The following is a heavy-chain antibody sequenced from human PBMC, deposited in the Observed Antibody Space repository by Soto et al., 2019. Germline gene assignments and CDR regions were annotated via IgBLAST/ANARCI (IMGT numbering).Heavy chain of an antibody. CDR3: ARAYYFGSGTSYTLYY. CDR1: GFTFSNYG. D-gene: IGHD3-10*01. V-gene: IGHV3-30*03. J-gene: IGHJ4*02. CDR2: ISDDGVSK. Sequence: GGSLRLSCAASGFTFSNYGMHWVRQAPGKGLEWVAVISDDGVSKYYADSVQGRYTISRDNSESAVFLQMNSLRPDDTALYFCARAYYFGSGTSYTLYYWGQGTQVTVSS.